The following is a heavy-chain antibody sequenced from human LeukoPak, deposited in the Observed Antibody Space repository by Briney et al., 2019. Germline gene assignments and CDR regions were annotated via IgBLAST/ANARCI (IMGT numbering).Heavy chain of an antibody. CDR1: GFTLSSYE. J-gene: IGHJ4*02. Sequence: PGGSLRLSCAASGFTLSSYEMNWVRLAPGKGLEWISYISRTGNSIYYADSVKGRFTISRDSAKNSLYLQMNSLRAAETAVYYCARGPYSSTWYVDYWGQGTLVTVAS. CDR3: ARGPYSSTWYVDY. D-gene: IGHD6-13*01. V-gene: IGHV3-48*03. CDR2: ISRTGNSI.